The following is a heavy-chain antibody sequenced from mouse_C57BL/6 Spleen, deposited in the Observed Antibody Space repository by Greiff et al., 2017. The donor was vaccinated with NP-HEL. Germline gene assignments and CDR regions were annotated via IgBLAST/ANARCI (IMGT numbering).Heavy chain of an antibody. Sequence: VQLQQSGAELVKPGASVKISCKASGYAFSSYWMNWVKQRPGKGLEWIGQIYPGDGDTNYNGKFKGKATLTADKSSSTAYMQLSSLTSEDSAVYYCERYRLRDYYAMDDWGKGTSVTVSS. CDR1: GYAFSSYW. J-gene: IGHJ4*01. CDR3: ERYRLRDYYAMDD. V-gene: IGHV1-80*01. CDR2: IYPGDGDT.